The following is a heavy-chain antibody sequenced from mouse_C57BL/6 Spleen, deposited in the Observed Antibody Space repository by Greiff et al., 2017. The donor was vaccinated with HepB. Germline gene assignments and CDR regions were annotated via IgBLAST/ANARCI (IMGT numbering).Heavy chain of an antibody. J-gene: IGHJ3*01. D-gene: IGHD1-1*01. Sequence: DVKLQESGPGLVKPSQSLSLTCSVTGYSITSGYYWNWIRQFPGNKLEWMGYISYDGSNNYNPSLKNRISITRDTSKNQFFLKLNSVTTEDTATYYCARDKDYYGSSSWFAYWGQGTLVTVSA. CDR1: GYSITSGYY. V-gene: IGHV3-6*01. CDR3: ARDKDYYGSSSWFAY. CDR2: ISYDGSN.